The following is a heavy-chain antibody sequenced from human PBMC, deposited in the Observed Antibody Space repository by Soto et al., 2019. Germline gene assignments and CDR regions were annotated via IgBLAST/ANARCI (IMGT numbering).Heavy chain of an antibody. Sequence: QSLKNSCRGSGYRFTSDWIGWLRQMPGKGLEWMGIIYPGDSDTRYSPSFQGQVTISADKSISTAYLQWSSLKASDTAMYYCAILVQHYSYSVDVWGTGTTVTVSS. CDR3: AILVQHYSYSVDV. CDR1: GYRFTSDW. V-gene: IGHV5-51*01. D-gene: IGHD2-2*01. CDR2: IYPGDSDT. J-gene: IGHJ6*03.